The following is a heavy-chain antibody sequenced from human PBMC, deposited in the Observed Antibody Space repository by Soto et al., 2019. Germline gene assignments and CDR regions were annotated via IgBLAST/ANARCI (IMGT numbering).Heavy chain of an antibody. CDR1: GFTFSTYW. V-gene: IGHV3-74*01. J-gene: IGHJ4*02. Sequence: EVQLVESGGGLVQPGGSLRLSCAATGFTFSTYWMHWVRQGPGKGLVWVSRISTDGSSTTYADSVKGRFTISRDNAKNTLYLQMNSPRAEETAVYYCASATGSNHPFDYWGQGSLVAVSS. CDR2: ISTDGSST. CDR3: ASATGSNHPFDY. D-gene: IGHD2-2*01.